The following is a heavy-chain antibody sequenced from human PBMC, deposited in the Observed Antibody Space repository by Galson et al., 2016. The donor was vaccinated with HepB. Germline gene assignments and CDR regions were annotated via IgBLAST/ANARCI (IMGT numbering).Heavy chain of an antibody. CDR3: VKGLFNYGGES. CDR2: ISESGHRL. D-gene: IGHD3-16*01. CDR1: GFTFSRVY. J-gene: IGHJ4*02. V-gene: IGHV3-48*02. Sequence: SLRLSCAASGFTFSRVYMNWVRQAPGKGLEWVSWISESGHRLEYADSVKGRFTISRDNANNFLYLDMINLRHEDTAVYFCVKGLFNYGGESWGRGARVSVAS.